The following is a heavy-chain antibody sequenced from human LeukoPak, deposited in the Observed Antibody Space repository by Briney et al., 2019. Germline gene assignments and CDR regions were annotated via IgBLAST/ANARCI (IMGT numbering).Heavy chain of an antibody. V-gene: IGHV3-33*01. CDR2: IWYDGSNK. D-gene: IGHD3-22*01. Sequence: GGSLRLSCAASGFTFSSYGMHWVRQAPGKGLEWVAVIWYDGSNKYYADSVKGRFTISRDNAKNSLYLQMGSLRAEDTAVYYCARDRPYYYDSSGFYFEDYWGQGTLVTVSS. CDR3: ARDRPYYYDSSGFYFEDY. J-gene: IGHJ4*02. CDR1: GFTFSSYG.